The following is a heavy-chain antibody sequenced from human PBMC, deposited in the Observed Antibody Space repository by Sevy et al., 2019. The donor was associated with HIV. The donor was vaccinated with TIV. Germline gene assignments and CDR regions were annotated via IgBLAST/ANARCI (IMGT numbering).Heavy chain of an antibody. CDR3: ARSAYYYDSTGYGPLDL. J-gene: IGHJ3*01. CDR2: INWKADNT. V-gene: IGHV3-20*04. D-gene: IGHD3-22*01. Sequence: GGSLRLSCAASGFTFSDHAMSWVRQTPGRGLEWVSCINWKADNTGYADSLKGRFTISRDNAKNSLYLQIHSLRAEDTALYYCARSAYYYDSTGYGPLDLWGQGTMVTASS. CDR1: GFTFSDHA.